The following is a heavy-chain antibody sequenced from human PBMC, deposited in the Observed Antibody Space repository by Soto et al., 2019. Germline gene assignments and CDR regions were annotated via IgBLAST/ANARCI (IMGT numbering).Heavy chain of an antibody. CDR3: ASPYGDYRYYGMDV. Sequence: PGGSLRLSCAASGFTFSDYYMSWIRQAPGKGLEWISYISSSSSYTNYADSVKGRFTISRDNAKNSLYLQMNSLRAEDTAVYYCASPYGDYRYYGMDVWGQGTTVTVSS. CDR2: ISSSSSYT. CDR1: GFTFSDYY. D-gene: IGHD4-17*01. V-gene: IGHV3-11*06. J-gene: IGHJ6*02.